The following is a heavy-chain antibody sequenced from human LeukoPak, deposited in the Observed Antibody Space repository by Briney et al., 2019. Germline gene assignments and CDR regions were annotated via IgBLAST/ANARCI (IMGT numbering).Heavy chain of an antibody. CDR2: IIPIFGTA. V-gene: IGHV1-69*13. J-gene: IGHJ5*02. Sequence: SVKVSCKASGGTFSSYAISWVRQAPGQGLEWMGGIIPIFGTANYAQMFQGRVTITADESTSTAYMELSSLRSEDTAVYYCARAGSYYFVSWFDPWGQGTLVTVSS. CDR1: GGTFSSYA. CDR3: ARAGSYYFVSWFDP. D-gene: IGHD1-26*01.